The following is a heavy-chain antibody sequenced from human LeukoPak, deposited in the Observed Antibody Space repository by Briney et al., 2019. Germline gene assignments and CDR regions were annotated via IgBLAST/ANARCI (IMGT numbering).Heavy chain of an antibody. CDR2: ISYDGSNK. V-gene: IGHV3-30*18. CDR3: AKAKEDDPGYSSGWPDAFDI. Sequence: GGSLRLSCAASGFTFSSYGMHWVRQTPGKGLEWVAVISYDGSNKYYADSVKGRFTISRDNSKNTLYLQMNSLRAEDTAVYYCAKAKEDDPGYSSGWPDAFDIWGQGTMDTVSS. J-gene: IGHJ3*02. CDR1: GFTFSSYG. D-gene: IGHD6-19*01.